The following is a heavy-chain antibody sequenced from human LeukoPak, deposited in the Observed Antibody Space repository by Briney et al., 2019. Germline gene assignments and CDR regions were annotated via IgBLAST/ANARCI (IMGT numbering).Heavy chain of an antibody. CDR2: IYDSGNA. J-gene: IGHJ4*02. D-gene: IGHD3-10*01. CDR3: AVGELGTEVDY. V-gene: IGHV4-31*03. Sequence: SETLSLTCTVSGGSVRSGGYCLNWIRQHPGEGQEWIGFIYDSGNAYYNPSYNPSLKSRVTISVDTSENQFSLKLTSVTAADTAVYYCAVGELGTEVDYWGQGTLVTVSS. CDR1: GGSVRSGGYC.